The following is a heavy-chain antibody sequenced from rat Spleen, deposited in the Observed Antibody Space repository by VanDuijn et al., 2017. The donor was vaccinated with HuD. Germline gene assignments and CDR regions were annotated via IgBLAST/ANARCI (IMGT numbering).Heavy chain of an antibody. J-gene: IGHJ1*01. Sequence: EVQLVESGGGLVQPGRSMKLSCAVSGLTFSNYYMAWVRQAPGKGLEWVASITNTGGSTYYPDSVKGRFTISRDNAKSTLYLQMNSLRSEDTATYYCARHRGHYWYFDFWGPGTMVTVSS. V-gene: IGHV5-25*01. CDR1: GLTFSNYY. CDR3: ARHRGHYWYFDF. D-gene: IGHD4-3*01. CDR2: ITNTGGST.